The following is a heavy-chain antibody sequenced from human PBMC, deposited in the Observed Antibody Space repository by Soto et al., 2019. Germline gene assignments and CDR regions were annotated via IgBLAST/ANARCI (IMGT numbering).Heavy chain of an antibody. CDR1: GFTFSSYW. Sequence: GGSLRLSCAASGFTFSSYWMSWVRQAPGKGLEWVANIKQDGSEKYYVDSVKGRFTISRDNAKNSLYLQMNSLRAEDTAVYYCARVRFALQYYDFWSGYNYGMDVWGQGTTVTVSS. V-gene: IGHV3-7*01. D-gene: IGHD3-3*01. CDR2: IKQDGSEK. J-gene: IGHJ6*02. CDR3: ARVRFALQYYDFWSGYNYGMDV.